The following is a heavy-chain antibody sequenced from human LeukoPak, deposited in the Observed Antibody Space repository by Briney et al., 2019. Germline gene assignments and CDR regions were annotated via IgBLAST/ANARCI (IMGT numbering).Heavy chain of an antibody. J-gene: IGHJ6*03. CDR1: GGSISSYY. Sequence: SETLSLTCTVSGGSISSYYWSWIRQPPGKGLEWIGYIYYSGSTNYNPSLKSRVTISVDTSKNQFSLKLSSVTAADTAVYYCARGYGGQRNYYYYYMDVWGKGTTVTVSS. V-gene: IGHV4-59*01. D-gene: IGHD4-23*01. CDR2: IYYSGST. CDR3: ARGYGGQRNYYYYYMDV.